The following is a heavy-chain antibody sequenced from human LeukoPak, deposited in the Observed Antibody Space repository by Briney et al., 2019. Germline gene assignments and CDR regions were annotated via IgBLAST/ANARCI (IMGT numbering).Heavy chain of an antibody. CDR3: GKPGGRNWYYFEY. Sequence: GGPLSLSCAASGCTFRSYAMNWVRQAPGKGLEWVSSMCGDGGDTHYPDSVRGRFTISRANSKNTLFMQMTSLRAADTAVYYCGKPGGRNWYYFEYWGQGTLVTASS. CDR2: MCGDGGDT. D-gene: IGHD6-13*01. V-gene: IGHV3-23*01. CDR1: GCTFRSYA. J-gene: IGHJ4*02.